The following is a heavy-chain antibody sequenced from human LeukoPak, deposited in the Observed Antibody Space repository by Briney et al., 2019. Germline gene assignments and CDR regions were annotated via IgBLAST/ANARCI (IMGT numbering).Heavy chain of an antibody. CDR2: ISAYNGNT. D-gene: IGHD6-19*01. CDR1: GYTFTSYG. Sequence: ASVKVSCKASGYTFTSYGISWVRQAPGQGLEWMGWISAYNGNTNYAQKLRGRVTMTTDTSTSTAYMELRSPRSDDKAVYYCARDPGGSSGWYSTGDYWGQGTLSPSPQ. J-gene: IGHJ4*02. V-gene: IGHV1-18*01. CDR3: ARDPGGSSGWYSTGDY.